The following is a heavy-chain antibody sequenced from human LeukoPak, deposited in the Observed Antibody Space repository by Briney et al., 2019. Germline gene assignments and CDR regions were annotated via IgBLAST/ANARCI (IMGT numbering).Heavy chain of an antibody. V-gene: IGHV5-10-1*01. D-gene: IGHD3-10*01. CDR2: SDPDDSNI. Sequence: RRESRHISCKGSGYSFTSYWISWVRQMPGKGLEWMGRSDPDDSNINYSPSFQGHVTISADKSISTAFLQWSSLKASDTAMYYCARLGYYNSGAIAYWGQGTL. CDR3: ARLGYYNSGAIAY. J-gene: IGHJ4*02. CDR1: GYSFTSYW.